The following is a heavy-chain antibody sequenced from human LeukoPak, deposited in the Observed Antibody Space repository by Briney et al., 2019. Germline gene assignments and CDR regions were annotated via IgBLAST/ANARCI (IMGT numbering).Heavy chain of an antibody. CDR2: INHSGST. CDR3: ARVSCSSTSCYRGYYYYYYYMDV. D-gene: IGHD2-2*02. Sequence: SETLSLTCAVYGGSFSGYYWSWIRQPPGKGLEWIREINHSGSTNYNPSLKSRVTISVDTSKNQFSLKLSSVTAADTAVYYCARVSCSSTSCYRGYYYYYYYMDVWGKGTTVTVSS. V-gene: IGHV4-34*01. J-gene: IGHJ6*03. CDR1: GGSFSGYY.